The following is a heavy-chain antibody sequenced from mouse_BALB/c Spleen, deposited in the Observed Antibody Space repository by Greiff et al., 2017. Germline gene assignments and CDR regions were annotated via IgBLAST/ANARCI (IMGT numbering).Heavy chain of an antibody. D-gene: IGHD3-3*01. CDR1: GYTFTEYI. CDR3: AALGGDDEAFAY. V-gene: IGHV1-62-2*01. CDR2: FYPGSGSI. J-gene: IGHJ3*01. Sequence: VQLQQSGAGLVKPGASVKLSCKASGYTFTEYIIHWVKQRSGQGLEWIGWFYPGSGSIKYNEKFKDKATLTADKSSSTAYMELSRLTSEDSAVYFCAALGGDDEAFAYWGQGTLVTVSA.